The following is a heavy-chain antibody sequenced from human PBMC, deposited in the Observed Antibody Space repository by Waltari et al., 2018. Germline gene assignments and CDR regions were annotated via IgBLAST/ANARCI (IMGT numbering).Heavy chain of an antibody. CDR3: AKDSPTGYFDL. J-gene: IGHJ2*01. Sequence: QVQLVESGGGVVQPGRSLRLSCAASGFTFSSYGMHWVRQAPGKGLEWVAGIWYDGSNKYYADSVKGRFTISRDNSKNTLYLQMNSLRAEDTAMYYCAKDSPTGYFDLWGRGTLVTVSS. CDR1: GFTFSSYG. D-gene: IGHD2-21*02. CDR2: IWYDGSNK. V-gene: IGHV3-30*18.